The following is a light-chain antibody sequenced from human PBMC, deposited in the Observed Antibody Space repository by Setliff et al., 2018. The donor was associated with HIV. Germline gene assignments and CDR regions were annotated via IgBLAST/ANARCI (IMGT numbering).Light chain of an antibody. J-gene: IGLJ1*01. CDR1: NIGSKS. V-gene: IGLV3-21*04. Sequence: SYELTQPPSVSVAPGKTARITCGGNNIGSKSVHWYQQKPGQAPVLVIYYDSDRPSGIPERFSGSNSGNTATLTISRVEAGDVADYYCQVWDSSSDRGGFGTGT. CDR3: QVWDSSSDRGG. CDR2: YDS.